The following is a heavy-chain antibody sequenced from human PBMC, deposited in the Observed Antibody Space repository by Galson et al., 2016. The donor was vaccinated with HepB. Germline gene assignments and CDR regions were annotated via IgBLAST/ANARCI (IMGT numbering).Heavy chain of an antibody. Sequence: SVKVSCKASGYTFTTYYMHWVRQAPGQGLEWMGVINPSGGRTSYAQKSKGRVTMTRDTSTSTVYMELSSLRSEDTAVYYCARVNSFGYYFYYAMDVWGQGTAVTVSS. V-gene: IGHV1-46*01. CDR1: GYTFTTYY. J-gene: IGHJ6*02. D-gene: IGHD5-18*01. CDR3: ARVNSFGYYFYYAMDV. CDR2: INPSGGRT.